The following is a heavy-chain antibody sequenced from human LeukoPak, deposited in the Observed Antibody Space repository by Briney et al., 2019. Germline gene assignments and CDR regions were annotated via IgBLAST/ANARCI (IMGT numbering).Heavy chain of an antibody. CDR3: AKQWTATVPPFDY. J-gene: IGHJ4*02. CDR2: IRYDGSNK. V-gene: IGHV3-30*02. D-gene: IGHD5-18*01. CDR1: GFTFTSYS. Sequence: GGSLRLSCAASGFTFTSYSMNWVRQAPGKGLEWVAFIRYDGSNKYYADSVKGRFTISRDNSKNTLYLQVNSLRAEDTAVYYCAKQWTATVPPFDYWGQGTLVTVSS.